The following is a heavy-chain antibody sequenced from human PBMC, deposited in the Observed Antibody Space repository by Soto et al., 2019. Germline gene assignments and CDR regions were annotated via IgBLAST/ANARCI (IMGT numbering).Heavy chain of an antibody. Sequence: QVHLVQSGAEVKKPGASVKVSCEASGCTFTSYYLHWVRQAPGHGLEWMGLINPSGGSTTYAQKFQGRVTMTRDTSTSTVYMEVSSLRSEDTAVYYCAFASWDAFDIWGQGTMVIVSS. D-gene: IGHD6-6*01. J-gene: IGHJ3*02. CDR1: GCTFTSYY. CDR3: AFASWDAFDI. CDR2: INPSGGST. V-gene: IGHV1-46*03.